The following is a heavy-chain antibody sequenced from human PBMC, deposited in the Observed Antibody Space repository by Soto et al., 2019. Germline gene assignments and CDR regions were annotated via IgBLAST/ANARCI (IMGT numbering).Heavy chain of an antibody. V-gene: IGHV3-73*01. J-gene: IGHJ4*02. CDR2: IKSKASNYAT. Sequence: PGGSLRLSCAASGFSFSGSGMHWVRQASGKGLEWVGLIKSKASNYATAYAASVKGRFTISRDDSKNTAYLQMDSLKTEDTAVYYCTSRFKTSPGGYWGQGSLVTVSS. D-gene: IGHD3-3*01. CDR3: TSRFKTSPGGY. CDR1: GFSFSGSG.